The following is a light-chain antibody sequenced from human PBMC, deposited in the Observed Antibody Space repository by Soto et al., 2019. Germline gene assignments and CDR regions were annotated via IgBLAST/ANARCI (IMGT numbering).Light chain of an antibody. CDR3: QQRSPWPPLT. CDR2: DAS. J-gene: IGKJ4*01. V-gene: IGKV3-11*01. Sequence: EIVFTQSPATLSLSPGESATLSCRASQSVSSNLAWYQQKPGQAPRLLIYDASNRATGIPARFSGSGSGTDFTLTISSLEPEDFAVYYCQQRSPWPPLTFGGGTKVDIK. CDR1: QSVSSN.